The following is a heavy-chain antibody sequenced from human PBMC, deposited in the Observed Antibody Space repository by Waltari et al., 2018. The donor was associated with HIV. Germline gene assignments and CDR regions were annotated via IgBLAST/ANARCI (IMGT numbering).Heavy chain of an antibody. V-gene: IGHV4-34*01. J-gene: IGHJ2*01. CDR3: ARSRGVRWYRSYWYFDL. D-gene: IGHD2-15*01. Sequence: QVQLQQWGAGLLKPSETLSLTCAVYGGSFSGYYWSWIRQPPGKGLEWIGEINHSGSTNYNPSLKSRVTISVDTSKNQFSLKLSSVTAADTAVYYCARSRGVRWYRSYWYFDLWGRGTLVTVSS. CDR2: INHSGST. CDR1: GGSFSGYY.